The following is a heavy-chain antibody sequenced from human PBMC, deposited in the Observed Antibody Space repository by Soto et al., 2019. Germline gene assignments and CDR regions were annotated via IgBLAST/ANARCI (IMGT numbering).Heavy chain of an antibody. CDR1: GGTISSYT. CDR3: ARDGDYDILTGYFGDLNWFDP. D-gene: IGHD3-9*01. V-gene: IGHV1-69*08. J-gene: IGHJ5*02. Sequence: QVQLVQSGAEVKKPGSSVKVSCKASGGTISSYTISWVRQAPGQGLEWMGRIIPILGIANYAQKFQGRVTITADKSTSTAYMELSSLRSEDTAVYYCARDGDYDILTGYFGDLNWFDPWGQGTLVTVSS. CDR2: IIPILGIA.